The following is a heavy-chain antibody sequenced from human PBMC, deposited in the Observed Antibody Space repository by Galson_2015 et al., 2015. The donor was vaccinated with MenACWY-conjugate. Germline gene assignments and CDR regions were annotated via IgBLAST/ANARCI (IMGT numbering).Heavy chain of an antibody. V-gene: IGHV2-26*01. J-gene: IGHJ6*02. D-gene: IGHD6-13*01. CDR2: IFSNNEE. Sequence: PALVKPTQSLTLTCTVSGFSLRDSKMGVSWIRQPPGKALEWLAQIFSNNEESYSKSLRSRLTISRDTSKSQVVLTMTNVDPLDTATYFCAQILGSTSWFPSFIRGMAVWGQGTTVTVSS. CDR3: AQILGSTSWFPSFIRGMAV. CDR1: GFSLRDSKMG.